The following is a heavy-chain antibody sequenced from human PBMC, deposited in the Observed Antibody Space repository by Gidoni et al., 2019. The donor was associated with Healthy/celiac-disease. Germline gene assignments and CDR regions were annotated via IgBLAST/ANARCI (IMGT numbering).Heavy chain of an antibody. CDR3: AREGSTLLWFGESNLGY. CDR1: GFHFHGYS. J-gene: IGHJ4*02. V-gene: IGHV1-2*02. Sequence: QVQLVQSGAEVKEPGASGKVSCKASGFHFHGYSMQWVRQAPGQGLAWMGWINPNSGGTNYAQKFQGRVTMTRDTSISTAYMELSRLRSDDTAVYDCAREGSTLLWFGESNLGYWGQGTLVTVSS. CDR2: INPNSGGT. D-gene: IGHD3-10*01.